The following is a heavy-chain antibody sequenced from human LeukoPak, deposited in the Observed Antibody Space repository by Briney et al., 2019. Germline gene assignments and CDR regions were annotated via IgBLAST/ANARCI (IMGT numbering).Heavy chain of an antibody. CDR3: ARDLNYDILTSFDY. Sequence: ASVKVSCKASGYTFTGYYMHWVRQAPGQGLEWMGWINPNSGGTNYAQKFQGRVTMTRDPSISTAYMELSRLRSDDTAVYYCARDLNYDILTSFDYWGQGTLVTVSS. D-gene: IGHD3-9*01. J-gene: IGHJ4*02. CDR1: GYTFTGYY. V-gene: IGHV1-2*02. CDR2: INPNSGGT.